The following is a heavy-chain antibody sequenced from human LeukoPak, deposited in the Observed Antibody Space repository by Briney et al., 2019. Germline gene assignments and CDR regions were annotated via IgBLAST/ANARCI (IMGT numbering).Heavy chain of an antibody. Sequence: GGCLSLSCAASAFTFSNACMSWVRQAPGKGLEWVGRIKSKTDGGTTDYAAPVKGRFTISRDDSKNTLYLQMNSMKTEDTAVQSCTTDAKSMTTVPTGDAFDIWGQGTMVTVSS. CDR3: TTDAKSMTTVPTGDAFDI. J-gene: IGHJ3*02. CDR2: IKSKTDGGTT. D-gene: IGHD4-17*01. V-gene: IGHV3-15*01. CDR1: AFTFSNAC.